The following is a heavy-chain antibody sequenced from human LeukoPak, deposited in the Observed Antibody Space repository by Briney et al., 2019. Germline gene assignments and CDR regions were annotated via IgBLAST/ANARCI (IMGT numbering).Heavy chain of an antibody. Sequence: ASVKVSCKASGYTFTGYYMHWVRQAPGQGLEWMGWINPNSGGTNYAQKFQGRVTMTEDTSTDTAYMELSSLRSEDTAVYYCATDISGSYDYWGQGTLVTVSS. CDR3: ATDISGSYDY. CDR2: INPNSGGT. CDR1: GYTFTGYY. J-gene: IGHJ4*02. D-gene: IGHD1-26*01. V-gene: IGHV1-2*02.